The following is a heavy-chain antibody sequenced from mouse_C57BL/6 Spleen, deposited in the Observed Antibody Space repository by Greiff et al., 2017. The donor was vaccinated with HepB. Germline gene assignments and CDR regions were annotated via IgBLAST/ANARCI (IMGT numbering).Heavy chain of an antibody. J-gene: IGHJ3*01. CDR3: AHYGSRAWFAY. Sequence: EVQLQQSGAELVKPGASVKLSCTASGFNIKDYYMHWVKQRTEQGLEWIGRIDPEDGENKYAPKFQGKATITADTSSNTAYLQLSSLTSEDTAVYYCAHYGSRAWFAYWGQGTLVTVSA. CDR1: GFNIKDYY. V-gene: IGHV14-2*01. CDR2: IDPEDGEN. D-gene: IGHD1-1*01.